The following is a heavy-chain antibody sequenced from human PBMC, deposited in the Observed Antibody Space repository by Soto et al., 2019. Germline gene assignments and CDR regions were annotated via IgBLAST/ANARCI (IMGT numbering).Heavy chain of an antibody. D-gene: IGHD1-26*01. V-gene: IGHV3-74*01. CDR3: ARSYSGTYVCFDP. CDR1: GFTISGHW. CDR2: INSDGSST. Sequence: EVQLVESGGGLVQPGGSLRLSCAASGFTISGHWMHWVRQVPGKGLVWVSRINSDGSSTSYADSVKGRFIISRDNAKNTLYLQMNSLRAEDTAVYYCARSYSGTYVCFDPWGQGTLVTVSS. J-gene: IGHJ5*02.